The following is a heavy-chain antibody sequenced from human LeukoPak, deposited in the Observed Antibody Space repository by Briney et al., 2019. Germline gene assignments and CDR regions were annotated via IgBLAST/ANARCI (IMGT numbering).Heavy chain of an antibody. J-gene: IGHJ6*03. CDR3: AKDALTNPKFYYYHYMDV. Sequence: GGPLRLSCAASGFTFSSYSMNWVRQAPGKGLEWVSSISSSSSYIYYADSVKGRFTISRDNSKNTLYLQMNSLRAEDTAVYYCAKDALTNPKFYYYHYMDVWGKGTTVTVSS. CDR2: ISSSSSYI. CDR1: GFTFSSYS. D-gene: IGHD1/OR15-1a*01. V-gene: IGHV3-21*01.